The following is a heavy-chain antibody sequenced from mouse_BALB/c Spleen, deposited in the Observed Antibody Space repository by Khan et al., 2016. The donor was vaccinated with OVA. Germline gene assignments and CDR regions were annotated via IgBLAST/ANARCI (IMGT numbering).Heavy chain of an antibody. Sequence: VQLVQTGGGLVKPGGSLKLSCTASGFTFSSYAVSWIRQTPEQRLEWVASINSGGSTYYPDSVKGRFTISRDDARNILYLQMSSLRSEDTAMYYCTRLVDYWGQGTSVTVSS. J-gene: IGHJ4*01. CDR3: TRLVDY. CDR1: GFTFSSYA. CDR2: INSGGST. V-gene: IGHV5-6-5*01.